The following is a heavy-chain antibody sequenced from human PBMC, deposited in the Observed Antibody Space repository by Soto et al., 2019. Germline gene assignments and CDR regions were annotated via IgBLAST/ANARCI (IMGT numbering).Heavy chain of an antibody. CDR1: GYTFTSYY. D-gene: IGHD2-15*01. CDR2: INPSGGST. Sequence: QVQLVQSXAEVKXXXASVKVSCKASGYTFTSYYMHWVRQAPGQGLEWMGIINPSGGSTSYAQKFQGRVTMTRDTSTSTVYMELSSLRSEDTAVYYCARDEVHCSGGSCYPDYWGQGTLVTVSS. V-gene: IGHV1-46*03. J-gene: IGHJ4*02. CDR3: ARDEVHCSGGSCYPDY.